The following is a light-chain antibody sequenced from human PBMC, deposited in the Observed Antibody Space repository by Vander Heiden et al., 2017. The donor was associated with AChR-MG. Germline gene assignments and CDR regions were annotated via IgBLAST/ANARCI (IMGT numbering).Light chain of an antibody. CDR1: SLRNYY. J-gene: IGLJ2*01. V-gene: IGLV3-19*01. CDR3: NSRDTSGNQLV. Sequence: SSELTQDPAVSVALGQTVRITCQGDSLRNYYASWYQQKRGQAPLLVIYAENNRPSGIPDRFSGSNSGNTDSLTITGAQAEDDADYYCNSRDTSGNQLVVGGGTKLTV. CDR2: AEN.